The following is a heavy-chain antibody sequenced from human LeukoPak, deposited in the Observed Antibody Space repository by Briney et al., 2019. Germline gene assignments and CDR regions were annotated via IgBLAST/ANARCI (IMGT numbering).Heavy chain of an antibody. V-gene: IGHV3-7*04. CDR2: IKEDGSAT. CDR1: GFTFSTYW. J-gene: IGHJ4*02. CDR3: ARDSPGYLAYDS. Sequence: GGPLRLSCAASGFTFSTYWMTWVRQAPGKGPEWVANIKEDGSATYYVDSVKGRFTISRDNAKKSLYLQMNSLRAEDAAVYYCARDSPGYLAYDSWGQGTLVTVSS. D-gene: IGHD1-1*01.